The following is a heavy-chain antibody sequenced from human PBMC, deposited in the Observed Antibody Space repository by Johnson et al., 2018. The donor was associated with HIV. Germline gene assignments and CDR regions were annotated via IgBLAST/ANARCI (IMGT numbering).Heavy chain of an antibody. V-gene: IGHV3-30*03. CDR2: ISYHGNNK. CDR1: GFSFSSYG. J-gene: IGHJ3*02. CDR3: ARGQTAYSGYDVPLDI. D-gene: IGHD5-12*01. Sequence: QVQLVESGGGVVQPGRSLRLSCAASGFSFSSYGMHWVRQAPGKGLEWVAVISYHGNNKDYADSVKGRFTISRDNANSSLYLQMNSLRVEDTAVYYCARGQTAYSGYDVPLDIWCQGTMVTVSS.